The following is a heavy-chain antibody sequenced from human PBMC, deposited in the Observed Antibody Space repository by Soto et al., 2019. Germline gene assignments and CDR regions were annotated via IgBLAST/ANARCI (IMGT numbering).Heavy chain of an antibody. CDR3: AKGVPAA. Sequence: VQLVESGGGVVQPGRSLRLSCAASGFTFSSYGMHSVRQAPGKGLEWVAVISYDGSNKYYADSVKGRFTISRDNSKNTLYLQMNSLRAEDTAVYYCAKGVPAAWGQGTLVTVSS. CDR2: ISYDGSNK. V-gene: IGHV3-30*18. J-gene: IGHJ5*02. D-gene: IGHD2-2*01. CDR1: GFTFSSYG.